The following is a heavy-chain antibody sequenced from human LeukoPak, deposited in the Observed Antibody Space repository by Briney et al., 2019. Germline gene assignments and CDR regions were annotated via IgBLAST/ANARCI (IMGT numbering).Heavy chain of an antibody. CDR2: IYYSGST. CDR1: GGSISSYY. CDR3: ATLTITNWHFDL. Sequence: PSETLSLTCTVSGGSISSYYWSWIRQPPGKGLEWIGYIYYSGSTNYNPSLKSRVTISVDTSKNQFSLKLSSVTAADTAVYYCATLTITNWHFDLWGRGTLVTVSS. D-gene: IGHD5-12*01. V-gene: IGHV4-59*01. J-gene: IGHJ2*01.